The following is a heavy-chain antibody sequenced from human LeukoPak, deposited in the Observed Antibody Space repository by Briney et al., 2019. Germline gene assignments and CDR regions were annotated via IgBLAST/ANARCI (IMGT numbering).Heavy chain of an antibody. CDR2: IWSDGSST. CDR1: GINFSNYW. CDR3: ARDGYSGSYYDI. D-gene: IGHD1-26*01. V-gene: IGHV3-74*01. Sequence: QPGGSLRPSCEASGINFSNYWMHWVRQVPGKGLVWVSHIWSDGSSTNYAESVKGRFTISRDNAKNTLYLQMNSLRAEDTAVYYCARDGYSGSYYDIWGQGTMVTVSS. J-gene: IGHJ3*02.